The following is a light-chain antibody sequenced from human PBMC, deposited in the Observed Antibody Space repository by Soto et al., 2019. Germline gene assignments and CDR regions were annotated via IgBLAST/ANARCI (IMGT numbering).Light chain of an antibody. CDR1: QDISNY. V-gene: IGKV1-33*01. CDR2: DAS. J-gene: IGKJ1*01. Sequence: DIQMTQSPSSLSASVGDRVTITCQASQDISNYLNWYQQKPGKAPKLLIYDASNLETGVPSRFSGSGSGTDFTLTISSLEPEDFAVYYCQQRYNWPRTFGQGTKVEIK. CDR3: QQRYNWPRT.